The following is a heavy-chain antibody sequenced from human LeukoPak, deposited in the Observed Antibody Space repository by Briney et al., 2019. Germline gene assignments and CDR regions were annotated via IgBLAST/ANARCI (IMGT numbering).Heavy chain of an antibody. J-gene: IGHJ4*02. D-gene: IGHD4-17*01. CDR3: ARGIYGDPVAFDS. CDR1: GFTFSSFN. Sequence: PGGTLRLSCAASGFTFSSFNMHWVRHAPGKGLVWVSRLKSDGSTAMYADSVQGRFTISRDNARNTVHLLMSSLTVEDTGVYYCARGIYGDPVAFDSGARGALVTVSS. V-gene: IGHV3-74*03. CDR2: LKSDGSTA.